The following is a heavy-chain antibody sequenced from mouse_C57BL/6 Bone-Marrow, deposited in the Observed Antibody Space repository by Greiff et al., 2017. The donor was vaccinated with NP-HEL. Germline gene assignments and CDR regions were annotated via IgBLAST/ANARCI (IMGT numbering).Heavy chain of an antibody. CDR3: DSTYYYGNRGFAY. D-gene: IGHD1-1*01. CDR1: GFSLTSYG. J-gene: IGHJ3*01. V-gene: IGHV2-2*01. CDR2: IWSGGST. Sequence: QVQLKESGPGLVQPSQSLSITCTVSGFSLTSYGVHWVRQSPGKGLEWLGVIWSGGSTDYTAAFISRLSIRKENTKNKVFIKMNSLQADDTAIYYCDSTYYYGNRGFAYWGQGTLVTVSA.